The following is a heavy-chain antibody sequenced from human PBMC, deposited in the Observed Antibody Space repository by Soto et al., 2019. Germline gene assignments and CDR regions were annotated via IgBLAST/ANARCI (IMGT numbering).Heavy chain of an antibody. CDR3: AREGVVVVAATPLDP. Sequence: SETLSLTCTVSGGSISSSSYYWGWIRQPPGKGLEWIGSIYYSGSTYYNPSLKSRVTISVDTSKNQFSLKLSSVTAADTAVYYCAREGVVVVAATPLDPWGKETLVTVSS. V-gene: IGHV4-39*02. J-gene: IGHJ5*02. D-gene: IGHD2-15*01. CDR2: IYYSGST. CDR1: GGSISSSSYY.